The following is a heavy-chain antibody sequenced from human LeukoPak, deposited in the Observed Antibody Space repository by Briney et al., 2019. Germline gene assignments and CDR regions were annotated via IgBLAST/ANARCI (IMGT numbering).Heavy chain of an antibody. V-gene: IGHV3-33*08. CDR2: IWYDGSNK. CDR1: GFTFSSYG. Sequence: GGSLRLSCAASGFTFSSYGMHWVRQAPGKGLEWVAVIWYDGSNKYYADSVKGRFTISRDNSKNTLYLQMNSLRAEDTAVYYCARDGDPGTVPDDYWGQGTLVTVSS. CDR3: ARDGDPGTVPDDY. D-gene: IGHD3-10*01. J-gene: IGHJ4*02.